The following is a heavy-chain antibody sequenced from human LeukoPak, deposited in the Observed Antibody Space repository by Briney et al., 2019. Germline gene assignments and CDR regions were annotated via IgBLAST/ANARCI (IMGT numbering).Heavy chain of an antibody. CDR3: AREGVLIAARVQLYYYYYMDV. CDR2: IIPIFGTA. Sequence: ASVKVSCKASGGTFSSYAISWVRQAPGQGLEWMGGIIPIFGTANYAQKFQGRVTITADEFTSTAYMELSSLRSEDTAVYYCAREGVLIAARVQLYYYYYMDVWGKGTTVTVSS. D-gene: IGHD6-6*01. CDR1: GGTFSSYA. V-gene: IGHV1-69*13. J-gene: IGHJ6*03.